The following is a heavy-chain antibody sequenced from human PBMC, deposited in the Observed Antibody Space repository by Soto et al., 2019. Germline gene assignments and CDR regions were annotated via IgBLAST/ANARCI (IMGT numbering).Heavy chain of an antibody. Sequence: GGSLRLSCATSGFTFYTFAMHWVRQAPGKGLEWVAVMSYDGSKEDYADSVKGRFTISRDNSQKTLYLQMNTLKAEDTAVYYCARDRTYNYENNGYFGHWGQGTLVTVSS. J-gene: IGHJ4*01. CDR3: ARDRTYNYENNGYFGH. CDR2: MSYDGSKE. V-gene: IGHV3-30-3*01. CDR1: GFTFYTFA. D-gene: IGHD3-22*01.